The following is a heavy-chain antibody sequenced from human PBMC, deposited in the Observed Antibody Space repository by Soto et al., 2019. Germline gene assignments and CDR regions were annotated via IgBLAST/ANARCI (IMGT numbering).Heavy chain of an antibody. CDR2: INAGNGNT. V-gene: IGHV1-3*01. J-gene: IGHJ4*02. D-gene: IGHD3-22*01. Sequence: VSCKASGYTFTSYAMHWVRQAPGQRLEWMGWINAGNGNTKYSQKFQGRVTITRDTSASTAYMELSSLTSDDTAVYYCARGYYDSSGYPPTWWGQGTLVTVSS. CDR3: ARGYYDSSGYPPTW. CDR1: GYTFTSYA.